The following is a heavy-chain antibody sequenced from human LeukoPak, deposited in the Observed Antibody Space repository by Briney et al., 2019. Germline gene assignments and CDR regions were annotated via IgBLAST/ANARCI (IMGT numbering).Heavy chain of an antibody. Sequence: SVKVSCKASGGTFSSYAISWVRQAPGQGLEWMGRIIPIFGIANYAQKFQGRVTITADKSTSTAYMELSSLRFEDTAVYYCARGARSGYDSRFDYWGQGTLVTVSS. D-gene: IGHD5-12*01. CDR3: ARGARSGYDSRFDY. CDR2: IIPIFGIA. CDR1: GGTFSSYA. V-gene: IGHV1-69*04. J-gene: IGHJ4*02.